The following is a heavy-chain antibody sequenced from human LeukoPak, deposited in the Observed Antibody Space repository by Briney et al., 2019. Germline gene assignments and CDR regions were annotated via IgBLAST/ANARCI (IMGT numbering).Heavy chain of an antibody. Sequence: GGSLRLSCAASGFTFSSYAMHWVRQAPGKGLEWVAVISYDGSNKYYADSVKGRFTISRDNSKNTLYLQMNSLRAEDTAVYYCARDDDYGDYGAAFDIWGQGTMVTVSS. J-gene: IGHJ3*02. CDR3: ARDDDYGDYGAAFDI. V-gene: IGHV3-30-3*01. D-gene: IGHD4-17*01. CDR2: ISYDGSNK. CDR1: GFTFSSYA.